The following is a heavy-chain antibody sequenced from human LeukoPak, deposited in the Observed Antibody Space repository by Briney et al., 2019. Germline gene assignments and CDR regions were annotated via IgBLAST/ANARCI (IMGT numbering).Heavy chain of an antibody. CDR1: GYTFTSFY. V-gene: IGHV1-8*03. CDR3: AKGPASGDS. D-gene: IGHD3-10*01. J-gene: IGHJ5*01. Sequence: ASVKVSCKASGYTFTSFYMHWVRQASGQGLEWVAWMNPNSGNPPYAQEFQGRATVSGNISISTAYLELRSLKSEDTAVYYCAKGPASGDSWGQGTLVTVSS. CDR2: MNPNSGNP.